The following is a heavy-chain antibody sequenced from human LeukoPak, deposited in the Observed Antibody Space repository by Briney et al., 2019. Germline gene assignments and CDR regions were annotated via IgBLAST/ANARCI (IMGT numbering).Heavy chain of an antibody. Sequence: SETLSLTCTVSGGSISSYYWSWIRQPPGKGLEWIGYIYYSGSTNYNPSLKSRVTISVDTSKNQFSLKLSSVTAADTAVYYCARARQWLIRYFDLWGRGTLVTVSS. D-gene: IGHD6-19*01. CDR2: IYYSGST. CDR1: GGSISSYY. V-gene: IGHV4-59*01. CDR3: ARARQWLIRYFDL. J-gene: IGHJ2*01.